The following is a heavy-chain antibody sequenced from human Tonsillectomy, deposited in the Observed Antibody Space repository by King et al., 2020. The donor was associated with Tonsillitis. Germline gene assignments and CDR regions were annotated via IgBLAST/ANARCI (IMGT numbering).Heavy chain of an antibody. CDR3: ARSLYYDILTGYRWFDP. CDR1: GFSLSNARMG. V-gene: IGHV2-26*01. J-gene: IGHJ5*02. D-gene: IGHD3-9*01. CDR2: IFSNDEK. Sequence: VTLKESGPVLVKPTETLTLTCTVSGFSLSNARMGVSWIRQPPGQALEWLAHIFSNDEKSYSTSLKSRLTISKDTSKSQVVLTMTNMDPVDTATYYCARSLYYDILTGYRWFDPWGQGTLVTVSS.